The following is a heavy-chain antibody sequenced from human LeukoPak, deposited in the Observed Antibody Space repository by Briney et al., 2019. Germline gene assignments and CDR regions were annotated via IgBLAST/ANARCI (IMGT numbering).Heavy chain of an antibody. CDR3: ARSPVVPAAHNWFDP. V-gene: IGHV1-69*05. J-gene: IGHJ5*02. CDR1: GGTFSSYA. CDR2: IIPIFGTA. Sequence: SVKVSCKASGGTFSSYAISWVRQAPGQGLEWMGGIIPIFGTANYAQKFQGRVTITTDESTSTAYMELSSLRSEDTAVYYCARSPVVPAAHNWFDPWGQGTLVTVSS. D-gene: IGHD2-2*01.